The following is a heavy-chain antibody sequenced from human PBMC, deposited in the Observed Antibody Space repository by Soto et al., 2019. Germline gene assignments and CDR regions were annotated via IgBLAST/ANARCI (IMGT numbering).Heavy chain of an antibody. CDR3: ARAALDYGDFLDAFDI. V-gene: IGHV1-18*01. D-gene: IGHD4-17*01. Sequence: ASVKVSCKASGYTFTSYGISWVRQAPGQGLEWMGWISAYNGNTNYAQKLQGRVTMTTDTSTSTAYMELRSLRSDDTPVYYCARAALDYGDFLDAFDIWGQGTMVTVSS. CDR2: ISAYNGNT. CDR1: GYTFTSYG. J-gene: IGHJ3*02.